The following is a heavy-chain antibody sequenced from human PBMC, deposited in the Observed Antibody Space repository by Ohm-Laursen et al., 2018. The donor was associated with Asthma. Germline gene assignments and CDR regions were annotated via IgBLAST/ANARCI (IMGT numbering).Heavy chain of an antibody. J-gene: IGHJ3*02. V-gene: IGHV3-23*01. CDR1: GFAFSSYA. CDR2: IIGSGADT. CDR3: AKEYYCSGGGCYLRSNAFDI. D-gene: IGHD2-15*01. Sequence: GSLRLSCAASGFAFSSYAMSWVRQAPGKGLECVSAIIGSGADTYYADSVKGRFTISRDNSKNTLYLQMSTLRAEDTAVYYCAKEYYCSGGGCYLRSNAFDIWGQGTMVTVSS.